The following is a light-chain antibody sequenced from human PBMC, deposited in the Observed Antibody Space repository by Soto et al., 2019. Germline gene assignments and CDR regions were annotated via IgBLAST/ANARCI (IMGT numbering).Light chain of an antibody. CDR3: QQYNNWHPIT. Sequence: DIVMTQSTLSLPVTPGEPASISCRSSQSVSSNLAWYPQKPGQAPRLIIYGASTRANGIPARFSGSGSGTEFTLTISSLQSEDFAAYDCQQYNNWHPITFGQGTRLEIK. CDR2: GAS. V-gene: IGKV3-15*01. J-gene: IGKJ5*01. CDR1: QSVSSN.